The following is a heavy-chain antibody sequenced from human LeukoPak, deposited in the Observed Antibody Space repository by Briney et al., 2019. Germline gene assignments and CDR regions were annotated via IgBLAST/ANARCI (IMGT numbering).Heavy chain of an antibody. CDR3: ARNEEVALGGNSVINWNDAFDI. V-gene: IGHV3-7*01. D-gene: IGHD4-23*01. J-gene: IGHJ3*02. CDR2: IKQDGSEK. CDR1: GFTFSSYE. Sequence: PGGSLRLSCAASGFTFSSYEMNWVRQAPGKGLEWVANIKQDGSEKYYVDSVKGRFTISRDNAKNSLYLQMNSLRAEDTAVYYCARNEEVALGGNSVINWNDAFDIWGQGTMVTVSS.